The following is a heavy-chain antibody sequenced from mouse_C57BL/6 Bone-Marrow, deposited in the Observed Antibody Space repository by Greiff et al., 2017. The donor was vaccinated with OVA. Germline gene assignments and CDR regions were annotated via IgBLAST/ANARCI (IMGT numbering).Heavy chain of an antibody. V-gene: IGHV2-2*01. D-gene: IGHD2-3*01. CDR2: IWSGGST. Sequence: VQLVESGPGLVQPSQSLSITCTVSGFSLTSYGVHWVRQSPGKGLEWLGVIWSGGSTDYNAAFISRLSISKDNSKSQVFFKMNSLQADDTAIYYCARNGRWLLPFYWYFDVWGTGTTVTVSS. J-gene: IGHJ1*03. CDR1: GFSLTSYG. CDR3: ARNGRWLLPFYWYFDV.